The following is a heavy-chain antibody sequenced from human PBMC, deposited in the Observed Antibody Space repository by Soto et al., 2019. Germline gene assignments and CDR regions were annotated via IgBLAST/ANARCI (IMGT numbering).Heavy chain of an antibody. Sequence: KPSETLSLTCTVSGDSVTSGDYYWSWIRQPPGKGLEWIGYIYYSGNTNYSPSLKSRVAISLDTSHNQFSLKLSSVTAADTAVYFCARIPVDTYMTHWFDPWGQGTLVTVSS. V-gene: IGHV4-61*08. D-gene: IGHD5-18*01. CDR3: ARIPVDTYMTHWFDP. J-gene: IGHJ5*01. CDR1: GDSVTSGDYY. CDR2: IYYSGNT.